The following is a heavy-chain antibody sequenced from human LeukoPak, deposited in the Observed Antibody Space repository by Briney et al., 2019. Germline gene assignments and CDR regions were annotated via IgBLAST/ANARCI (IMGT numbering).Heavy chain of an antibody. V-gene: IGHV4-38-2*01. CDR2: IYSSGST. CDR1: GYSISSSYY. Sequence: ASETLSLTCAVSGYSISSSYYWGWIRQSAGKGLEWIGRIYSSGSTNYNPSLKSRLSMSVDTSKNQFSLKLTSVTAADTAMYYCARGVGSSESNWFDPWGQGTLATVS. J-gene: IGHJ5*02. CDR3: ARGVGSSESNWFDP. D-gene: IGHD1-26*01.